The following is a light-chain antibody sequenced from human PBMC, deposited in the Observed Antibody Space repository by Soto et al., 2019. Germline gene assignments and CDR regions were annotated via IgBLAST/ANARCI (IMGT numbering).Light chain of an antibody. CDR2: DAS. V-gene: IGKV1-33*01. J-gene: IGKJ3*01. CDR1: QDITTY. CDR3: QQSDNLPFT. Sequence: DIQMTQSPSSLSASVGDRVTMTCQASQDITTYLHWYQQKSGNAPQLLIHDASSLEAGVPSRFSGSGSGTHFSLTISSLQPEDFATYYCQQSDNLPFTFGGGTRVDIK.